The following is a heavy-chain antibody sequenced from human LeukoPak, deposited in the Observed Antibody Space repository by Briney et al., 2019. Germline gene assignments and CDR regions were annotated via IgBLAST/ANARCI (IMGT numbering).Heavy chain of an antibody. D-gene: IGHD3-10*01. CDR3: ARRERRFGEFLSYYFDY. Sequence: GESLKISCKGSGYSFTSYWIGWVRQMPGKGLEWMGIIYPGDSDTRYSPSFQGQVTISADKSISTAYLQWSSLKASDTAMYYCARRERRFGEFLSYYFDYWGQGTLVTVSS. CDR1: GYSFTSYW. J-gene: IGHJ4*02. V-gene: IGHV5-51*01. CDR2: IYPGDSDT.